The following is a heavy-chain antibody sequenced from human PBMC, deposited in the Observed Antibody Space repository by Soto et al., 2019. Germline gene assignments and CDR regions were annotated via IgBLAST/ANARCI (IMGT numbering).Heavy chain of an antibody. V-gene: IGHV3-33*06. D-gene: IGHD2-15*01. CDR2: IWYDGSNK. Sequence: GGSLRLSCAASGFTFSSYGMHWVRQAPGKGLEWVAVIWYDGSNKYYADSVKGRFTISRDNSKNTLYLQMNSLRAEDTAVYYCAKGIVVVALDVWGKGTTVTAPQ. CDR1: GFTFSSYG. CDR3: AKGIVVVALDV. J-gene: IGHJ6*04.